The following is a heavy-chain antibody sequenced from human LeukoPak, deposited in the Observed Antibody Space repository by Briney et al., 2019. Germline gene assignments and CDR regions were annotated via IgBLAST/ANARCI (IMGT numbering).Heavy chain of an antibody. CDR3: ARERVQLCFLDY. CDR1: GYSISSGYY. D-gene: IGHD1-1*01. V-gene: IGHV4-38-2*01. CDR2: IYHSGST. J-gene: IGHJ4*02. Sequence: SETLSLTCAVSGYSISSGYYWGWIRQPPVKGLEWIGSIYHSGSTYYNPSLKSRVTISVDTSKNQFSLKLSSVTAADTAVYYCARERVQLCFLDYSGQGTLVSIST.